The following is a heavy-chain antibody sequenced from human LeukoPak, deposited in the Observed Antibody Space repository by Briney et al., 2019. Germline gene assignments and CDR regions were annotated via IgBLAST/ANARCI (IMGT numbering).Heavy chain of an antibody. V-gene: IGHV1-69*05. J-gene: IGHJ6*03. D-gene: IGHD3-16*01. CDR3: ASGGYDYYYYMDV. Sequence: ASVKVSCKASGGTFSSYAISWVRQAPGQGLEWMGGIIPIFGTANYAQKFQGRVTITTDESTSTAYMELSSLRSEDTAVYYCASGGYDYYYYMDVWGKGTTVTISS. CDR1: GGTFSSYA. CDR2: IIPIFGTA.